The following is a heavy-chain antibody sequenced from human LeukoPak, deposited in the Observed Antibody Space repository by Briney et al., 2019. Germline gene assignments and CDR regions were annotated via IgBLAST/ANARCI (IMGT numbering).Heavy chain of an antibody. J-gene: IGHJ6*02. CDR3: AKDRAAQDVSGDMDV. V-gene: IGHV3-23*01. Sequence: GGSLTLSCAASGFTFSSYAMSWVRQAPGKGLEWVSCISGSVGSTYYADSVKGRFTISRDNSKNTLYLQMNSLRAEDTAVFYCAKDRAAQDVSGDMDVWSQGTTVTVSS. CDR1: GFTFSSYA. CDR2: ISGSVGST. D-gene: IGHD3-16*01.